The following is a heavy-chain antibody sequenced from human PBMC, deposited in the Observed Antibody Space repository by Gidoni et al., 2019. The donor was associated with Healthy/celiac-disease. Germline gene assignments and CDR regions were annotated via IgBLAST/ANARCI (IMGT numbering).Heavy chain of an antibody. CDR3: AKDGYSSGWPDY. CDR1: GFTFDNYT. Sequence: EVQLVESGGVVVQPGVSLRLSCAASGFTFDNYTMHWVRQDPGKGLEWVSLISWDGGSTYYADSVKGRFTISRDNSKNSLYLQMNSLRTEDTALYYCAKDGYSSGWPDYWGQGTLVTVSS. CDR2: ISWDGGST. V-gene: IGHV3-43*01. D-gene: IGHD6-19*01. J-gene: IGHJ4*02.